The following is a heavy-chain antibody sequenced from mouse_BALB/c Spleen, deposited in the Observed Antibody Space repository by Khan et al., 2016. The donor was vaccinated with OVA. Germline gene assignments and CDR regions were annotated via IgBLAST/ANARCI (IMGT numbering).Heavy chain of an antibody. CDR1: GYTFTNYG. V-gene: IGHV9-3-1*01. J-gene: IGHJ4*01. CDR2: INTFTGEP. Sequence: QIQLVQSGPEMKKPGETVKISCKASGYTFTNYGMNWVKQSPGKALKWMGWINTFTGEPTYADDFKGRFAFSLETSANTASLQINNLKNEDTATYYCARPAYFYYSLDHWGQGTSVTVSS. CDR3: ARPAYFYYSLDH. D-gene: IGHD2-10*01.